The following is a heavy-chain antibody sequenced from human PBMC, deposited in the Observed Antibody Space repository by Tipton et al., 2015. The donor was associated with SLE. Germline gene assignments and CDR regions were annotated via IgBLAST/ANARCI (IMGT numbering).Heavy chain of an antibody. J-gene: IGHJ6*02. D-gene: IGHD3-9*01. CDR2: ISRSTGTT. Sequence: GSLRLSCAASGFTFTTSEMHWVRQAPGKGLEWIAYISRSTGTTYYADSVKGRFTISRDNAKNSLHLQMNSLRAEDTAVYYCAGELRYFDWLSPSYGMDVWGQGTTVTVSS. CDR3: AGELRYFDWLSPSYGMDV. CDR1: GFTFTTSE. V-gene: IGHV3-48*03.